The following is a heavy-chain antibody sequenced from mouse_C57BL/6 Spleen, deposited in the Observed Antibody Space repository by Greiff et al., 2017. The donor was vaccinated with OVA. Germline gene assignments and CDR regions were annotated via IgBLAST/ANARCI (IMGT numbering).Heavy chain of an antibody. CDR3: ARDGYYYGRHYAMDY. Sequence: QVQLQQPGAELVMPGASVKLSCKASGYTFTSYWMHWVKQRPGQGLEWIGEIDPSDSYTNYTQKFEGKSTLTVDKSSSTAYMQLSSLTSEDSAVYYCARDGYYYGRHYAMDYWGQGTSVTVSS. J-gene: IGHJ4*01. D-gene: IGHD1-1*01. V-gene: IGHV1-69*01. CDR2: IDPSDSYT. CDR1: GYTFTSYW.